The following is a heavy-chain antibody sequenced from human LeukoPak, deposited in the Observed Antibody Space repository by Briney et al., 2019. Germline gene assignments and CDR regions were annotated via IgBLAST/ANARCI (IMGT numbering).Heavy chain of an antibody. CDR1: GFTFSNYA. Sequence: PGGYLRLSCAASGFTFSNYAMNWVRQTPGKGLEWVSGISGSGINTYYADSVKGRFTISRDNSNNTLYLQMNSLRVEDTAVYHCARGGYSSDWYFDYGSQGTLVTVSS. CDR2: ISGSGINT. D-gene: IGHD6-19*01. J-gene: IGHJ4*02. V-gene: IGHV3-23*01. CDR3: ARGGYSSDWYFDY.